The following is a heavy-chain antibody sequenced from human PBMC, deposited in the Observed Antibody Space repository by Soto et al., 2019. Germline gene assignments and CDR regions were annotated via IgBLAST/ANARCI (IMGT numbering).Heavy chain of an antibody. Sequence: QVQLVQSGSEVKNPGSSVKVSCRASGGSLSSYPITWVRQAPGQGLEWMGRIIPIVGLTNYAQKFQGRVTFAADKSTSTAYMELSTLRSDDTAVFYCARPTAGHDSGGTYMDVWGKGTTVIVSS. J-gene: IGHJ6*03. CDR2: IIPIVGLT. CDR3: ARPTAGHDSGGTYMDV. CDR1: GGSLSSYP. V-gene: IGHV1-69*02. D-gene: IGHD2-21*02.